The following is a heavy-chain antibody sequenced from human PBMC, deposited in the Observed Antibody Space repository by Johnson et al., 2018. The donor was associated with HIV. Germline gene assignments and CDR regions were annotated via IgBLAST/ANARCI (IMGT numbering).Heavy chain of an antibody. D-gene: IGHD3-22*01. CDR1: GFPFRDSA. CDR3: ARATYYYDLSGYLTRPRAVDV. CDR2: IIFDGVYK. V-gene: IGHV3-30-3*01. J-gene: IGHJ3*01. Sequence: QVQLVESGGGVVQPGTSLTLSCAASGFPFRDSAMHWVRQAPGRGMEWLAVIIFDGVYKHHAESVRGRFTISRDNGKNSLYLEMNSLRAEDTALYYCARATYYYDLSGYLTRPRAVDVWGQGTMVTVSS.